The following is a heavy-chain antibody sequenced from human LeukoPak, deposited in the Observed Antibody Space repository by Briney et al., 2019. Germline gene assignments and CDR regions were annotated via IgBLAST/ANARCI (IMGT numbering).Heavy chain of an antibody. CDR1: GFTFSNYA. V-gene: IGHV3-23*01. D-gene: IGHD2-8*01. CDR2: ISGSGGDT. J-gene: IGHJ4*02. Sequence: GGSLRLSCAASGFTFSNYAMSWVRQAPGKGLEWVSGISGSGGDTYYADSVKGRFTISRDNSKNTLYLQMNSLRAEDTAVYYCAKDRSCTNNIRHGDFDYWGQGTLVTVSS. CDR3: AKDRSCTNNIRHGDFDY.